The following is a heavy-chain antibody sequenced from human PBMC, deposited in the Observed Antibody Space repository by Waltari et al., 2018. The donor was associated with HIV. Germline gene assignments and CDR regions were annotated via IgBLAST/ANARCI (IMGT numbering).Heavy chain of an antibody. V-gene: IGHV3-23*01. D-gene: IGHD6-13*01. J-gene: IGHJ5*02. CDR3: TKDPVTAVGNINWFDP. CDR2: ISGSGDNR. CDR1: GFSFRSHA. Sequence: EVQLLVSGGGLVQPGGPLRLSFTASGFSFRSHAMTWVRQAPGKGLEWVSGISGSGDNRYYADSVKGRFTISRDNSKNKVFLQMKSLRPEDTAFYYCTKDPVTAVGNINWFDPWGQGTLVTVSS.